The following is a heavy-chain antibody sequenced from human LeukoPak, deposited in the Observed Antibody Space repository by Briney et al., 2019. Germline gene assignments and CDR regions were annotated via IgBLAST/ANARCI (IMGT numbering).Heavy chain of an antibody. CDR3: ARTSDAFDI. CDR1: GASINSGSFF. J-gene: IGHJ3*02. Sequence: SQTLSLTCSVSGASINSGSFFWSWIRQAAGKRLEWIGRIYGSGITNYNPSLKSRVTISVDRSKNQFSLKLSSVTAADTAVYYCARTSDAFDIWGQGTMVTVSS. CDR2: IYGSGIT. V-gene: IGHV4-61*02.